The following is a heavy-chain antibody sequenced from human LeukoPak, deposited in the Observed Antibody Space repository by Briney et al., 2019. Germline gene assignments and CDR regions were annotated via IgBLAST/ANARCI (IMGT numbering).Heavy chain of an antibody. D-gene: IGHD6-19*01. CDR3: ATYSSGWYTTKSDY. Sequence: SETLPLTCTVSGYSISSGYYWGWIRQPPGKGLEWIGSIYHSGSTYYNPSLKSRVTISVDTSKNQYSLKLSSVTAADTAVYYCATYSSGWYTTKSDYWGQGTLVTVSS. J-gene: IGHJ4*02. CDR2: IYHSGST. CDR1: GYSISSGYY. V-gene: IGHV4-38-2*02.